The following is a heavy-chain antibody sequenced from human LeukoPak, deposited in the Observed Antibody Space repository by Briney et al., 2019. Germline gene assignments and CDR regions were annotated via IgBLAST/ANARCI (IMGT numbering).Heavy chain of an antibody. Sequence: PSETLSLTCTVSGGSISSGGYYWSWIRQHPGKGLEWIGYIYYSGSTYYNPSLKSRATISVDTSKNQFSLKLSSVTAADTAVYYCASTTGTRWLNFDYWGQGTLVTVSS. V-gene: IGHV4-31*03. D-gene: IGHD1-1*01. CDR1: GGSISSGGYY. CDR2: IYYSGST. CDR3: ASTTGTRWLNFDY. J-gene: IGHJ4*02.